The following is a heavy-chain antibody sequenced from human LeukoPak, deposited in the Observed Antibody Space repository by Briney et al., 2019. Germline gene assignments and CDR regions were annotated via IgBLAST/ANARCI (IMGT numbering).Heavy chain of an antibody. CDR2: IYYSGST. D-gene: IGHD3-22*01. J-gene: IGHJ3*02. CDR1: GGSISSSSYY. V-gene: IGHV4-39*07. CDR3: ARDADLYYYDSSGYQTPGAFDI. Sequence: PSETLSLTCTVSGGSISSSSYYWGWIRQPPGKGLEWIGSIYYSGSTYYNPSLKSRVTISVDTSKNQFSLKLSSVTAADTAVYYCARDADLYYYDSSGYQTPGAFDIWGQGTMVTVSS.